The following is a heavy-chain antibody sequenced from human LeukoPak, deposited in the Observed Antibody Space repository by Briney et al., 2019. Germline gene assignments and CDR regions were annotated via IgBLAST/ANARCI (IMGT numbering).Heavy chain of an antibody. CDR2: INHSGST. CDR1: GGSFSGYY. V-gene: IGHV4-34*01. D-gene: IGHD2-2*01. Sequence: SETLSLTCAVYGGSFSGYYWSWIRQPPGKGLEWIGEINHSGSTNYNPSLKSRVTISVDTSKNQFSLKLSSVTAADTAVYYCARGYCSSTSCYFGYYYYGMDVWGRGTTVTVSS. CDR3: ARGYCSSTSCYFGYYYYGMDV. J-gene: IGHJ6*02.